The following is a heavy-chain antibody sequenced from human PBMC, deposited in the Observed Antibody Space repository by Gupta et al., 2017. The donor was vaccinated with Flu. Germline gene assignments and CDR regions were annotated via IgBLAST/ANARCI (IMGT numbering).Heavy chain of an antibody. Sequence: QVQLVQSGAEVKKPGSSVKVSCEASGGPFSTYAFSWVRQAPGQGLEWMGGIIPMFGTTNYAQRFKGRITITADEATSTAYMELSSLRSEDTAVFYCASHSISVPGHFDFWGQGTLVTVSS. CDR2: IIPMFGTT. CDR1: GGPFSTYA. J-gene: IGHJ4*02. V-gene: IGHV1-69*01. D-gene: IGHD6-19*01. CDR3: ASHSISVPGHFDF.